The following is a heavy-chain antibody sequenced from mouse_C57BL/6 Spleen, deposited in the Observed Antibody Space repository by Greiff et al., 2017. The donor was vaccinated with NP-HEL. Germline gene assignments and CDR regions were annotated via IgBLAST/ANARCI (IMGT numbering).Heavy chain of an antibody. Sequence: QVQLQQSGAELVKPGASVKLSCKASGYTFTSYWMHWVKQRPGQGLEWIGMIHPNSGSTNYNEKFKSKATLTVDKSSSTAYMQLSSLTSEDAAVYYCARSGISDDYWGQGTTLTVSS. CDR2: IHPNSGST. J-gene: IGHJ2*01. D-gene: IGHD3-1*01. CDR3: ARSGISDDY. V-gene: IGHV1-64*01. CDR1: GYTFTSYW.